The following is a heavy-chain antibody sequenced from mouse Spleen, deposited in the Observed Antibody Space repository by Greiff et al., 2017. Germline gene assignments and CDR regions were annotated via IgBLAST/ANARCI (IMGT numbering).Heavy chain of an antibody. Sequence: VKLMESGAELVKPGASVKLSCKASGYTFTSYWMHWVKQRPGRGLEWIGRIDPNSGGTKYNEKFKSKATLTVDKPSSTAYMQLSSLTSEDSAVYYCARDGNYEDYAMDYWGQGTSVTVSS. CDR1: GYTFTSYW. CDR3: ARDGNYEDYAMDY. D-gene: IGHD2-1*01. J-gene: IGHJ4*01. V-gene: IGHV1-72*01. CDR2: IDPNSGGT.